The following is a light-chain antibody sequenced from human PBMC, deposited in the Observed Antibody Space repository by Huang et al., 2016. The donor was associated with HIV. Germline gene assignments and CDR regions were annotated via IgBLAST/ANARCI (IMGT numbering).Light chain of an antibody. Sequence: DIPMTQSPSSLSASVGDKVTITCRTSQSIATYLHWYQKKPGKAPILLTYAASSLQSGVPSRFRGSGSETDFALTITSLQPEDFATYYCQQTYTTITVGQGTRLEIK. CDR1: QSIATY. CDR2: AAS. J-gene: IGKJ5*01. CDR3: QQTYTTIT. V-gene: IGKV1-39*01.